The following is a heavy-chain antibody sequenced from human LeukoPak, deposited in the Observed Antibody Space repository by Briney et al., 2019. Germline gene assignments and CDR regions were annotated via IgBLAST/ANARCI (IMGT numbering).Heavy chain of an antibody. D-gene: IGHD3-22*01. CDR2: INHSGST. CDR3: AGSSGYYPRPYYFDY. J-gene: IGHJ4*02. CDR1: GGSFSGYY. Sequence: LSETLSLTCAVYGGSFSGYYWSWIRQPPGKGLEWIGEINHSGSTNYNPSLKSRVPISVDTSKNQFSLKLSSVTAADTAVYYCAGSSGYYPRPYYFDYWGQGTLVTVSS. V-gene: IGHV4-34*01.